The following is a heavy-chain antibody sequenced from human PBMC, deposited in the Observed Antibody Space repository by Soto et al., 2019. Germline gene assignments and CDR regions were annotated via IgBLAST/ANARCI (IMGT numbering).Heavy chain of an antibody. CDR3: ARHENGGTYPLGY. V-gene: IGHV4-59*08. CDR2: VYYTGST. J-gene: IGHJ4*02. CDR1: GGSISTYY. Sequence: QVQLQESGPGLVKPSETLSLTCTVSGGSISTYYWGWIRQPPGKGLEYIGHVYYTGSTDYNPSLKSRVTISVDTSKNQCSLKLNSVTAADTAVYYCARHENGGTYPLGYWGQGTLVTVSS. D-gene: IGHD1-26*01.